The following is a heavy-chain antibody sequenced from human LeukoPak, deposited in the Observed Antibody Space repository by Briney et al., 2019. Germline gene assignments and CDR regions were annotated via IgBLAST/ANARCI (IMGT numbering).Heavy chain of an antibody. V-gene: IGHV1-46*01. CDR3: ARGGKIVVVTAIRSDDAFDI. CDR2: INPSGGST. CDR1: GYTFTSYY. J-gene: IGHJ3*02. D-gene: IGHD2-21*02. Sequence: EASVKVSCKASGYTFTSYYMHWVRQAPGQGLEWVGIINPSGGSTSYAQKFQGRVTMTRDTSTSTVYMELSSLRSEDTAVYYCARGGKIVVVTAIRSDDAFDIWGQGTMVTVSS.